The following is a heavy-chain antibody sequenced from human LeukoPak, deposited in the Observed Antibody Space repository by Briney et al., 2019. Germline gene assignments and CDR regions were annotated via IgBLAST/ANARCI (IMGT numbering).Heavy chain of an antibody. D-gene: IGHD2-15*01. CDR2: ISYDGSNK. J-gene: IGHJ4*02. CDR3: ASPLRGY. Sequence: PGGSLRLSCAASGFTFSSYAMPWVRQAPGKGLEWVAVISYDGSNKYYADSVKGRYTISRDNSKNTLYLQMNSLRAEDTAVYYCASPLRGYWGQGTLVTVSS. V-gene: IGHV3-30-3*01. CDR1: GFTFSSYA.